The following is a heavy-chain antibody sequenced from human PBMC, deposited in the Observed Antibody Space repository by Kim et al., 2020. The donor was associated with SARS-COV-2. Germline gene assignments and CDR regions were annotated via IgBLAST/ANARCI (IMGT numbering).Heavy chain of an antibody. Sequence: GGSLRLSCAASGFTFDDYAMHWVRQAPGKGLEWVSGISWNSGSIGYADSVKGRFTISRDNAKNSLYLQMNSLRAEDTALYYCAKDKSGYSSGWYASHFDYWGQGTLVTVSS. CDR1: GFTFDDYA. CDR2: ISWNSGSI. J-gene: IGHJ4*02. V-gene: IGHV3-9*01. D-gene: IGHD6-19*01. CDR3: AKDKSGYSSGWYASHFDY.